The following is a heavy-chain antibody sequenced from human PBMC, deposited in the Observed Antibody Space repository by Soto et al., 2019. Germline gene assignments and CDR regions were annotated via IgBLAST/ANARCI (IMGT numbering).Heavy chain of an antibody. J-gene: IGHJ6*03. CDR2: ISWNSGSI. CDR1: GFTFDDYA. CDR3: AKDQTGNYYYYMDV. V-gene: IGHV3-9*01. D-gene: IGHD1-1*01. Sequence: EVQLVESGGGLVQPGRSLRLSCAASGFTFDDYAMHWVRQAPGKGLEWVSGISWNSGSIGYADSVKGRFTISRDNAKNSLYLQKNSLRAEDTALYYCAKDQTGNYYYYMDVWGKGTTVTVSS.